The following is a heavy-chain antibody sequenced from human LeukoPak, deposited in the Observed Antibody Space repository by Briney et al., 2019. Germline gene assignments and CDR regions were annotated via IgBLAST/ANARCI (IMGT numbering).Heavy chain of an antibody. D-gene: IGHD5-12*01. CDR3: ARARVATTNPSDY. CDR1: GYTFTGYY. V-gene: IGHV1-2*02. CDR2: INPNSGGT. J-gene: IGHJ4*02. Sequence: ASVKVSCKASGYTFTGYYMHRVRQAPGQGLEWMGWINPNSGGTNYAQKFQGRVTMTRDTSISTAYMGLSRLRSDDTAVYYCARARVATTNPSDYWGQGTLVTVSS.